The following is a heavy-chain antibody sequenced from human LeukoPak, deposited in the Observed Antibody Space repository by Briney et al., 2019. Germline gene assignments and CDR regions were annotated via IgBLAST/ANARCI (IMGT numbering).Heavy chain of an antibody. Sequence: PSQTLSLTCTVSGGSISSGSYYWSWIRQPAGKGLEWIGRIYTSGSTNYNPSLKSRVTISVDTSKNQFSLKLSSVTAADTAVYYCARSSGYKNWFDPWGQGTLVPVSS. CDR1: GGSISSGSYY. CDR2: IYTSGST. V-gene: IGHV4-61*02. J-gene: IGHJ5*02. D-gene: IGHD3-3*01. CDR3: ARSSGYKNWFDP.